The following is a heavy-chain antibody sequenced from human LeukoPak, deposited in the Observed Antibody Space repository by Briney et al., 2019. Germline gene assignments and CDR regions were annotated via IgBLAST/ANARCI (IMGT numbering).Heavy chain of an antibody. CDR2: IRTDGGNT. Sequence: PGGSLRLSCAASGFTLSSYLMHWVRQAPGKGLVWVSLIRTDGGNTTYADSVKGRFTISRDNAKNTVYLQMNSLRAEDTAVYYCARDRGYCSSGSCYLFDSWGQGALVTVSS. J-gene: IGHJ4*02. CDR1: GFTLSSYL. D-gene: IGHD2-15*01. V-gene: IGHV3-74*01. CDR3: ARDRGYCSSGSCYLFDS.